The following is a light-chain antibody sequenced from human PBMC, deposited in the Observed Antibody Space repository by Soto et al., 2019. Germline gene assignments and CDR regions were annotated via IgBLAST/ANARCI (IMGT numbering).Light chain of an antibody. J-gene: IGKJ1*01. Sequence: DIQMTQSPSTLSASVGDRVTITCRASQSINIWLAWYQQNPGKAPKLLIYDASSLQSGVPSRFRGSTSGTEFTLNISSLQPDDFATYYCQQYKSYSTWTFGQGTKVDIK. V-gene: IGKV1-5*01. CDR1: QSINIW. CDR2: DAS. CDR3: QQYKSYSTWT.